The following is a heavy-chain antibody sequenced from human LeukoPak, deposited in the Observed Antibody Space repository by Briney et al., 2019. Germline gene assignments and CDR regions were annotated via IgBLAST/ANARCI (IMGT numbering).Heavy chain of an antibody. Sequence: GGSLRLSFVASGFTFSRYDMHWVRQAPGKGLEWLAFVRFDGRETFYADSVKGRFTISRDNSKNTLYLQMNSLRAEDTAVYYCAKVSEQQLATFDYWGQGTLVTVSS. V-gene: IGHV3-30*02. D-gene: IGHD6-13*01. CDR3: AKVSEQQLATFDY. J-gene: IGHJ4*02. CDR1: GFTFSRYD. CDR2: VRFDGRET.